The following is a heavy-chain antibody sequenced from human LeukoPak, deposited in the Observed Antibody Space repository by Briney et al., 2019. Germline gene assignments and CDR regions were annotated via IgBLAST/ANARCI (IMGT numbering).Heavy chain of an antibody. CDR2: IIPIFGTA. CDR3: ARILSSSWYEYFHH. CDR1: GGTSSNYA. V-gene: IGHV1-69*13. J-gene: IGHJ1*01. Sequence: GASVKVSCKASGGTSSNYAISWVRQAPGQGLEWMGAIIPIFGTANYAQKFQGRVTITADESMSTAYMELSSLRSEDTAVYYCARILSSSWYEYFHHWGQGTLVTVSS. D-gene: IGHD6-19*01.